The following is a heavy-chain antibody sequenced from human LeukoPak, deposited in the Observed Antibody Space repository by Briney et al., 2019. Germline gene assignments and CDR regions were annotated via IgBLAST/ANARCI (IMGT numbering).Heavy chain of an antibody. D-gene: IGHD3-10*01. CDR3: ASEIFGSGSYPDF. CDR1: GFVFNTYA. Sequence: PGGSLRLSCAASGFVFNTYAMHWDRQAPGKGLEWVTLIWHDGSHKFYIDSVRGRFTISRDNSKNTVYLQMNGLRAEDTAVYYCASEIFGSGSYPDFWGQGSLVTVSS. V-gene: IGHV3-33*01. J-gene: IGHJ4*02. CDR2: IWHDGSHK.